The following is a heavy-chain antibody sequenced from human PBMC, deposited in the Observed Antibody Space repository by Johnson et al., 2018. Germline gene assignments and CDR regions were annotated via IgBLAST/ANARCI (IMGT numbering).Heavy chain of an antibody. D-gene: IGHD3-3*01. CDR1: GFPFMSHY. CDR2: INQGGSET. CDR3: ASLRLWSGDKAFDI. Sequence: EVQLVESGGGLVQPGGSXRLSCAASGFPFMSHYMSWVRQAPAKGLEWVAYINQGGSETYYVDSVKGRFTIPRDNGNKLVSLQMNSRRADDTAVYYCASLRLWSGDKAFDIWGQGTIVTVSS. V-gene: IGHV3-7*01. J-gene: IGHJ3*02.